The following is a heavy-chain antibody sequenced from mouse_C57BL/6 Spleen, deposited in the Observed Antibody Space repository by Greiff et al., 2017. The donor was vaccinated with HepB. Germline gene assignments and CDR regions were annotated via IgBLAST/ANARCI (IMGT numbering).Heavy chain of an antibody. CDR2: IYPGSGST. CDR1: GYTFTSYW. Sequence: QVQLQQPGAELVKPGASVKMSCKASGYTFTSYWITWVKQRPGQGLEWIGDIYPGSGSTNYNGKFKSKATLTVDTSSSTAYMQLSSLTSEDSAVYYCAREGYGSSYRFAYWGQGTLVTVSA. CDR3: AREGYGSSYRFAY. J-gene: IGHJ3*01. D-gene: IGHD1-1*01. V-gene: IGHV1-55*01.